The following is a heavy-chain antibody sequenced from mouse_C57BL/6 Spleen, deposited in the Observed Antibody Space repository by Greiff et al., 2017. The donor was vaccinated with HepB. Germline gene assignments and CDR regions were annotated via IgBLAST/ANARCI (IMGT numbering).Heavy chain of an antibody. Sequence: EVQRVESGEGLVKPGGSLKLSCAASGFTFSSYAMSWVRQTPEKRLEWVAYISSGGDYIYYADTVKGRFTISRDNARNTLYLQMSSLKSEDTAMYYCTRDSNYYGSSYGYFDVWGTGTTVTVSS. CDR1: GFTFSSYA. CDR2: ISSGGDYI. V-gene: IGHV5-9-1*02. J-gene: IGHJ1*03. CDR3: TRDSNYYGSSYGYFDV. D-gene: IGHD1-1*01.